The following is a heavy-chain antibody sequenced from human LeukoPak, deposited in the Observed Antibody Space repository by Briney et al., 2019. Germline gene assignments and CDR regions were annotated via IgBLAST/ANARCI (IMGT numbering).Heavy chain of an antibody. CDR2: IRYDGSNK. V-gene: IGHV3-30*02. CDR1: GFTFSSYG. J-gene: IGHJ4*02. CDR3: ATGAPTYYYDSSGYYSFDY. Sequence: TGGSLRLSCAASGFTFSSYGMHWVRQAPGKWLEWVAFIRYDGSNKYYADSVKGRFTISRDNSKNTLYLQMNSLRAEDTAVYYCATGAPTYYYDSSGYYSFDYWGQGTLVTVSS. D-gene: IGHD3-22*01.